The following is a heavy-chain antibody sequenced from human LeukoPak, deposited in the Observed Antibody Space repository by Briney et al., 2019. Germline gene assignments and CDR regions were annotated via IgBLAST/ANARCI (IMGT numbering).Heavy chain of an antibody. Sequence: KPGGSLRLSCAASGFTFSSYSMNWVRQAPGKGLEWVSSISSSSSYIYYADSVKGRFTISGDNAKNSLCLQMNSLRAEDTAVYYCARDLSDYSYGGHVGWGQGTLVTVSS. J-gene: IGHJ4*02. V-gene: IGHV3-21*01. D-gene: IGHD3-10*01. CDR3: ARDLSDYSYGGHVG. CDR1: GFTFSSYS. CDR2: ISSSSSYI.